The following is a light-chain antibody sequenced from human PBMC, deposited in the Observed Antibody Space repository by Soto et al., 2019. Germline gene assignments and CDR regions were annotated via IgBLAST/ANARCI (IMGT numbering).Light chain of an antibody. J-gene: IGKJ1*01. CDR1: QSISSW. V-gene: IGKV1-39*01. Sequence: IQMSQSPSTMSASVGYTLTITCGASQSISSWLAGYQQKQGKAPKLIIYDASSLQSGVPSRFIGSGSGTDLTLPISSLKPEDFATYYCQQSYSSPTFCQGTKVDIK. CDR2: DAS. CDR3: QQSYSSPT.